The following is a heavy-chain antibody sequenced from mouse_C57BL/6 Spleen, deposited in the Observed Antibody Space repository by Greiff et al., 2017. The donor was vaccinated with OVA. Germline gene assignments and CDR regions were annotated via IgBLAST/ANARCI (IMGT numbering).Heavy chain of an antibody. J-gene: IGHJ3*01. CDR2: IYPSDSET. CDR1: GYTFTSYC. CDR3: ARESRGFAY. Sequence: VQLQQPGAELVRPGSSVKLSCKASGYTFTSYCMDWVKQRPGQGLEWIGNIYPSDSETHYNQKFKDKATLTVDKSSSTAYMQLSSLTSEDSAVYYCARESRGFAYWGQGTLVTVSA. V-gene: IGHV1-61*01.